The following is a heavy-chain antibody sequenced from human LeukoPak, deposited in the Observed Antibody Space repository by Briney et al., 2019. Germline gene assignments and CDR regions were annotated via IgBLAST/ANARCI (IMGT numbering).Heavy chain of an antibody. CDR3: ARERGNYFDY. D-gene: IGHD3-10*01. J-gene: IGHJ4*02. CDR1: GFTFSSYS. V-gene: IGHV3-48*02. CDR2: ISSSSSTI. Sequence: GGSLRLSCAASGFTFSSYSMNWVRQAPGKGLEWVSYISSSSSTIYYADSVRGRFTISRDNAKNSLYPQMNSLRDEDTAVYYCARERGNYFDYWGQGTLVTVSS.